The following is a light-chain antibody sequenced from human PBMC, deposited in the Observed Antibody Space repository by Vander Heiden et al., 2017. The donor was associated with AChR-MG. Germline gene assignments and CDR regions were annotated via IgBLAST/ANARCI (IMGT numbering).Light chain of an antibody. CDR3: QQYEGSPNVT. J-gene: IGKJ3*01. Sequence: DIVMTQSPYSLSASLGERATINCKSSQSILYNSNNKNYLAWYQQKPGQPPKLLIYWASTRESGVPDRFSGSGYVTDFTLTISSRQAEDVAVYYCQQYEGSPNVTFGHGTKVNIK. CDR1: QSILYNSNNKNY. CDR2: WAS. V-gene: IGKV4-1*01.